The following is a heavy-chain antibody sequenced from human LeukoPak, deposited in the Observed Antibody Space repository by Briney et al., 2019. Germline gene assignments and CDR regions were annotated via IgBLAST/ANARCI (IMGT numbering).Heavy chain of an antibody. D-gene: IGHD3-22*01. CDR3: AKDSGSGYFPFHY. V-gene: IGHV3-23*01. CDR2: ISGSGVGT. Sequence: PGGSLRLSCAASGFTFSSYAMNWVRQAPGKGLEWVSGISGSGVGTYYADSVKGRFTISRDNSKNTLYLQTNSLRAEDTAVYYCAKDSGSGYFPFHYWGQGTLVTVSS. CDR1: GFTFSSYA. J-gene: IGHJ4*02.